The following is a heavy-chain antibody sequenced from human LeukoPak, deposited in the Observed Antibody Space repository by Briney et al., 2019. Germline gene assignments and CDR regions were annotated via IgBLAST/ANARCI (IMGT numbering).Heavy chain of an antibody. CDR2: ISYDGSNK. Sequence: PGGSLRLSCAASGFTFCSYGMHWVRQAPGKGLEWVAVISYDGSNKYYADSVKGRFTISRDNSKNTLYLQMNSLRAEDTAVYYCAKETEYYYGSGSFDPWGQGTLVTVSS. CDR1: GFTFCSYG. V-gene: IGHV3-30*18. D-gene: IGHD3-10*01. CDR3: AKETEYYYGSGSFDP. J-gene: IGHJ5*02.